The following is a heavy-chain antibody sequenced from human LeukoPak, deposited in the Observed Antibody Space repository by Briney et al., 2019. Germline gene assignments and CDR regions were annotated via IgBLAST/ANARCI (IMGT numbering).Heavy chain of an antibody. CDR3: GAGSQSPDY. D-gene: IGHD3-10*01. J-gene: IGHJ4*02. CDR2: IYYTGST. CDR1: GGSISSSY. V-gene: IGHV4-59*08. Sequence: PSETLSLTCTVSGGSISSSYWSWIRQPPGRGLEWIGYIYYTGSTDCNPSLKSRVTISVDTSKNQYSLRLTSVTASDTAVYYCGAGSQSPDYWSQGTLVTVSS.